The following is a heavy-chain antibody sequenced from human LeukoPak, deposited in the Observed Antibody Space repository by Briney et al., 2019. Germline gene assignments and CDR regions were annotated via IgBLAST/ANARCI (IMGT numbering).Heavy chain of an antibody. CDR1: GYTFTSYG. CDR3: AINQYYDFWSGYSGYCDY. V-gene: IGHV1-18*01. D-gene: IGHD3-3*01. J-gene: IGHJ4*02. CDR2: ISAYNGNT. Sequence: ASVKVSCKASGYTFTSYGISWVRQAPGQGLEWMGWISAYNGNTNYAQKLQGRVTMTTDTSTSTAYMELRSLRSDDTAVYYCAINQYYDFWSGYSGYCDYWGQGTLVTVSS.